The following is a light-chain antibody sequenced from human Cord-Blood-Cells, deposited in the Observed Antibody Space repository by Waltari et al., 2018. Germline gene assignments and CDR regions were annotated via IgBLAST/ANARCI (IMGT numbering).Light chain of an antibody. CDR2: EGS. Sequence: QSALTQPASVSGSPGQSITISCTGTSSDVGSYNFVSWYQQHPGKAPKLMIYEGSKRPSGVSNRFSGSKAGNTASLTISGLQAEDEADYYCCSYAGSSTYVFGTGTKGTVL. CDR1: SSDVGSYNF. CDR3: CSYAGSSTYV. V-gene: IGLV2-23*01. J-gene: IGLJ1*01.